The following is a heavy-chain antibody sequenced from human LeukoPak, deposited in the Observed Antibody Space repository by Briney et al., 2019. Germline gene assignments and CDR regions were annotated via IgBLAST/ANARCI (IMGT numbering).Heavy chain of an antibody. Sequence: SETLSLTCAVYGGSFSGYYWSWIRQPPGKGLEWIGEINHSGSTNYNPSLKSRVTISVDTSKNQFSLKLSSVTAADTAVYYCAIPLGYCSGGSCYDYYGMDVWGQGTTVTVSS. CDR2: INHSGST. CDR3: AIPLGYCSGGSCYDYYGMDV. CDR1: GGSFSGYY. J-gene: IGHJ6*02. V-gene: IGHV4-34*01. D-gene: IGHD2-15*01.